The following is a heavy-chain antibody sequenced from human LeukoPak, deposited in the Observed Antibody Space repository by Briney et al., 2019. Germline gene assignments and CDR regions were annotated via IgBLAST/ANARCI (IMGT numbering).Heavy chain of an antibody. Sequence: PSETLSLTCTVSGGSISSYYWSWIRQPPGKGLGWIGYIYYSGSTNCNPSLRSRVTISVDTSKNQFSLKLSSVTVADTAVYYCARGYKGPDYWGQGTLVTVSS. D-gene: IGHD2-2*02. CDR1: GGSISSYY. CDR2: IYYSGST. CDR3: ARGYKGPDY. J-gene: IGHJ4*02. V-gene: IGHV4-59*12.